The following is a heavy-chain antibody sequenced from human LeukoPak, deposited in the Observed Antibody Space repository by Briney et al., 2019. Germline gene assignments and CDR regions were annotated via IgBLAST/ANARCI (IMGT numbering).Heavy chain of an antibody. CDR3: ARHEGYSYGRPES. V-gene: IGHV4-38-2*01. CDR1: GYSISSGYY. Sequence: PSETLSLTCAVSGYSISSGYYWGWIRPPPGRGLEWIGSIYHSGSTYYNPSLKTRVTISVDTSNNQFSLRLNSVTAADTAVYYCARHEGYSYGRPESWGQGTLVTVSS. J-gene: IGHJ5*02. D-gene: IGHD5-18*01. CDR2: IYHSGST.